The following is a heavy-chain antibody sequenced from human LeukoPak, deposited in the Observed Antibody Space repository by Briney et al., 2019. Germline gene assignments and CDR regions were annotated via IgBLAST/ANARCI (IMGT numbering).Heavy chain of an antibody. V-gene: IGHV4-38-2*02. Sequence: SETLSLTCTVSGYSISSGYYWSWIRQPPGKGLEWIGSIYHSGSTYYNPSLKSRVTISVDTSKNQFSLKLSSVTAADTAVYYCARAPYYYGSGSYSYFDYWGQGTLVTVSS. CDR3: ARAPYYYGSGSYSYFDY. CDR2: IYHSGST. J-gene: IGHJ4*02. CDR1: GYSISSGYY. D-gene: IGHD3-10*01.